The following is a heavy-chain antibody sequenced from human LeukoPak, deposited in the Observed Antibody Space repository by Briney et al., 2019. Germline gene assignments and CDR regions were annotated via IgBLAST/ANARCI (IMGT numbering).Heavy chain of an antibody. J-gene: IGHJ6*03. CDR1: GGSISSSSYY. CDR3: ARQSGWYRYYYMDV. V-gene: IGHV4-39*01. CDR2: INHSGST. D-gene: IGHD6-19*01. Sequence: SETLSLTCTVSGGSISSSSYYWSWIRQPPGKGLEWIGEINHSGSTNYNPSLKSRVTISVDTSKNQFSLKLSSVTAADTAVYYCARQSGWYRYYYMDVWGKGTTVTISS.